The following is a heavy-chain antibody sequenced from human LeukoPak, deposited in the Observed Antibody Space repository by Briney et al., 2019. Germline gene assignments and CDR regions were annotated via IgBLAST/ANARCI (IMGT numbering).Heavy chain of an antibody. CDR3: ARGVAAAGLGFDY. J-gene: IGHJ4*02. V-gene: IGHV4-30-2*01. CDR1: GGSISSGGYY. D-gene: IGHD6-13*01. CDR2: IYHSGST. Sequence: KTSETLSLTCTVSGGSISSGGYYWSWVRQPPGKGLEWIGYIYHSGSTYYNPSLKSRVTISVDRSKNQFSLKLSSVTAADTAVYYCARGVAAAGLGFDYWGQGTLVTVSS.